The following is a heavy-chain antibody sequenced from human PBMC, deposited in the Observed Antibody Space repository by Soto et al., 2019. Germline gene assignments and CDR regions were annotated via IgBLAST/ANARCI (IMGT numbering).Heavy chain of an antibody. CDR2: IYYSGST. CDR1: GGSINDYY. V-gene: IGHV4-59*08. J-gene: IGHJ4*02. D-gene: IGHD5-12*01. CDR3: ARHAYSGYEGSCEV. Sequence: QVHLQESGPGLVKPSETLSLTCTVSGGSINDYYYSWIRQPPGRGLEWIGYIYYSGSTNYNPSLRSRVTISVDTSKKQFSLNLTSVTAADTAVYYCARHAYSGYEGSCEVWGQGTLVTVSS.